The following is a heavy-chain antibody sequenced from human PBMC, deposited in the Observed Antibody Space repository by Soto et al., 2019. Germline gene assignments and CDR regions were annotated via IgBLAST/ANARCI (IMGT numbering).Heavy chain of an antibody. D-gene: IGHD1-26*01. V-gene: IGHV1-8*01. CDR3: ASDAAIVGATYGGMDV. CDR1: GYTFTSYD. CDR2: MNPNSGNT. Sequence: ASVKVSCKASGYTFTSYDINWVRQATGQGLEWMGWMNPNSGNTGYAQKFQGRVTVTRNTSISTAYMELSSLRSEDTAVYYCASDAAIVGATYGGMDVWGQGTTVTVSS. J-gene: IGHJ6*02.